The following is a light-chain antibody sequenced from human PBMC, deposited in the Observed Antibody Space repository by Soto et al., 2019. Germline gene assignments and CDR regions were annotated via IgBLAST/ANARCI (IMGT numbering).Light chain of an antibody. CDR1: SSDVGGYKY. CDR2: DVS. Sequence: QSVLTQPASVSGSPGQSITISCTGTSSDVGGYKYVSWYQQHPGEAPKLMIYDVSNRPSGVSNRFSGSKSGNTASLTISGLQAEDEADYYCSSYTISSTRVFGTGTKVTVL. V-gene: IGLV2-14*01. J-gene: IGLJ1*01. CDR3: SSYTISSTRV.